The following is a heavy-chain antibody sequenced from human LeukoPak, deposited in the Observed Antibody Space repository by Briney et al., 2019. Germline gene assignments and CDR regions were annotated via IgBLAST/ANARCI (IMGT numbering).Heavy chain of an antibody. CDR3: AKDRDILTGYYIGGYFNY. CDR1: GFTFSSYA. Sequence: GRSLSLSCAASGFTFSSYAMHWVRQAPGKGLEWVAVTSFDGSDKFYADSVRGRFTISRDNSKNTLYLQMNSLRAEDTAVYYCAKDRDILTGYYIGGYFNYWGQGTLVTVSS. V-gene: IGHV3-30*04. D-gene: IGHD3-9*01. J-gene: IGHJ4*02. CDR2: TSFDGSDK.